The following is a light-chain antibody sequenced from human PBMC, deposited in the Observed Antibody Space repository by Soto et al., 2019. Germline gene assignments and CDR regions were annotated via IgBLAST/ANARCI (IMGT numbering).Light chain of an antibody. CDR3: SSYTSSSTLLAV. V-gene: IGLV2-14*01. Sequence: QSVLTQPASVSGSPGQSITISCTGTSSDVGGYNYVSWYQQHPCKAPKLMIYDVSNRPSGVSNHFSGSKSGNTASLTISGLQAEDEADYYFSSYTSSSTLLAVFGGGTQLTVL. J-gene: IGLJ7*01. CDR2: DVS. CDR1: SSDVGGYNY.